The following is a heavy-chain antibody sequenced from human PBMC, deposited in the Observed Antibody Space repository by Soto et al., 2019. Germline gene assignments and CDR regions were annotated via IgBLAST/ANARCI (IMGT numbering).Heavy chain of an antibody. CDR1: EVKSIGQG. D-gene: IGHD5-18*01. V-gene: IGHV3-74*03. Sequence: HCYSAAEVKSIGQGVHWISKKKGKGLEWVSRIKSDGSGTTYADSVKGRFTISRDNSKNTLYLQMNSLRAEDTAVYYCAKSDSYGYPRYFDYWGQGTLVSVSS. J-gene: IGHJ4*02. CDR2: IKSDGSGT. CDR3: AKSDSYGYPRYFDY.